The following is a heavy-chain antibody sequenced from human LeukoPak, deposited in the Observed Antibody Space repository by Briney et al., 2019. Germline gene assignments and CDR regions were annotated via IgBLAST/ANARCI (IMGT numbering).Heavy chain of an antibody. CDR1: GFTFSSYW. V-gene: IGHV3-7*01. CDR2: IKQDGSEK. D-gene: IGHD6-19*01. Sequence: PGGSLRLSCAASGFTFSSYWMSWVRQAPGKGLEWVANIKQDGSEKYYVDSVKGRFTIFRDNAKNSLYLQMNSLRVEDTAVYYCARDSSGWYNWFDPWGQGTLVTVSS. J-gene: IGHJ5*02. CDR3: ARDSSGWYNWFDP.